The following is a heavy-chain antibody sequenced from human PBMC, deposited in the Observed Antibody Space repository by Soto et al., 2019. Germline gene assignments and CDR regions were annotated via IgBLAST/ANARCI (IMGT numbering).Heavy chain of an antibody. J-gene: IGHJ4*02. CDR3: ARDGTLYDSSAYYYLY. D-gene: IGHD3-22*01. Sequence: SVKVSCKASGGTFSRYTITWVRRAPGQGLEWMGGITPMFGTPNYAQKFQGRVTITADESTSTAYMELSSLRSEDTAMYYCARDGTLYDSSAYYYLYWGQGTLVTVSS. CDR2: ITPMFGTP. V-gene: IGHV1-69*13. CDR1: GGTFSRYT.